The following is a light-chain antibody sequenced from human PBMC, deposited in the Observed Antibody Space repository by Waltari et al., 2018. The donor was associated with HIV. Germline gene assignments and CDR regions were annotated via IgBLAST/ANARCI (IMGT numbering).Light chain of an antibody. J-gene: IGKJ2*01. V-gene: IGKV1-39*01. CDR3: QQSYSAPFT. Sequence: DIQMTQSPSSLSASVRDRATITCRASQSITSDLNWYQQKPGKAPSLLIYGASSLQSGVPTRFSGSGSGTEFSLTISSLQPEDFATYYCQQSYSAPFTFGQGTKLHVK. CDR1: QSITSD. CDR2: GAS.